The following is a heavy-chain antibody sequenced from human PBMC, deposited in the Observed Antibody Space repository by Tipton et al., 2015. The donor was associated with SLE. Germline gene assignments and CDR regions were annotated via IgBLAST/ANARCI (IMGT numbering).Heavy chain of an antibody. CDR3: ARHAGGYDFEDYFDY. Sequence: WVRQAPGKGLEWIGSIYYSGSTYYNPSLKSRVTISVDTSKNQFSPKLSSVTAADTAVYYCARHAGGYDFEDYFDYWGQGTLVTVSS. J-gene: IGHJ4*02. V-gene: IGHV4-39*07. CDR2: IYYSGST. D-gene: IGHD5-12*01.